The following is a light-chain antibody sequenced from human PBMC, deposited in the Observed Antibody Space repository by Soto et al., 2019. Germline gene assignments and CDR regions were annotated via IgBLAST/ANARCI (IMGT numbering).Light chain of an antibody. CDR2: DVS. J-gene: IGLJ2*01. CDR1: SSDVGTYNY. V-gene: IGLV2-11*01. Sequence: QSALTQPRSVSGPPGQSVSISCSGTSSDVGTYNYVSWYQQHPGKAPKLMIYDVSKRPSGVPDRFSGSKSGNTASLTISGLKAAEEADYYCCSYAGGYTHAVFGGGTKVTVL. CDR3: CSYAGGYTHAV.